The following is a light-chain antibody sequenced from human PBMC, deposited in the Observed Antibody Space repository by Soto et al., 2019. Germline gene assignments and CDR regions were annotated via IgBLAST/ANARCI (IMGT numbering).Light chain of an antibody. CDR3: AAWDDSLNGQGV. J-gene: IGLJ3*02. CDR2: TNN. V-gene: IGLV1-44*01. Sequence: QSVLTQPPSASGTPRQRVTISCSGSSSNIGSNTVNWYQQLPGTAPKLLIYTNNQRPSGVPDRFSGSKSGTSASLAISGLQSEDEADYYCAAWDDSLNGQGVFGGGTKVTVL. CDR1: SSNIGSNT.